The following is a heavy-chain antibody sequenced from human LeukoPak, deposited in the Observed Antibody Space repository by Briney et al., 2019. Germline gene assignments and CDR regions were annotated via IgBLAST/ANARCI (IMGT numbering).Heavy chain of an antibody. CDR2: VYSSGST. CDR3: ARLGRFGALLPYYYYMDV. CDR1: GDSINSGNYY. D-gene: IGHD3-10*01. Sequence: SQTLSLTCTVSGDSINSGNYYWTWIRQPAGKGLEYIGRVYSSGSTDSNPSLRSRLTMSVDTSKNQLSLKLTSVTAADTAVYYCARLGRFGALLPYYYYMDVWGKGTTVTVSS. V-gene: IGHV4-61*02. J-gene: IGHJ6*03.